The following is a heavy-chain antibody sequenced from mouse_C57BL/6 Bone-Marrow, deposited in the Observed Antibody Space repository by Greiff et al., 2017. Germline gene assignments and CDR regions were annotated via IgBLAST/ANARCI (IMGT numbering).Heavy chain of an antibody. J-gene: IGHJ4*01. Sequence: QVQLKESGAEMVRPGTSVKMSCKASGYTFTNYWIGWAKQRPGHGLEWIGDIYPGGGYTNYNEKFKGKATLTADKSSSTAYMQFSSLTSEASAIYYCARWRDYDADYYAMDYWGQGTSVTVSS. D-gene: IGHD2-4*01. CDR1: GYTFTNYW. CDR2: IYPGGGYT. V-gene: IGHV1-63*01. CDR3: ARWRDYDADYYAMDY.